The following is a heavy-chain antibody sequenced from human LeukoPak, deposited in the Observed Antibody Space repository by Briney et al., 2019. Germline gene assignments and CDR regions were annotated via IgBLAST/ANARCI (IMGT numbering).Heavy chain of an antibody. CDR2: IKHDSSET. CDR1: GFPISSYW. CDR3: ARGPTDFDASDI. Sequence: PGGSLRLSCAASGFPISSYWMSWVRQVPGKGLESVAHIKHDSSETYYVDTVRGRFIISRDNAKNSLYLQMNSLRVEDTAVYHCARGPTDFDASDIWGHGTLVTASS. V-gene: IGHV3-7*01. J-gene: IGHJ3*02.